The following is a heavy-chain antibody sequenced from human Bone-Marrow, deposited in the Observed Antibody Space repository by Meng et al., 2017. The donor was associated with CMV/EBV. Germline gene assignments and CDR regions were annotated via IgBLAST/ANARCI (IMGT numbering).Heavy chain of an antibody. CDR1: GFTFSSYA. CDR3: AKDSITMVRGVKAVIHYYFDY. V-gene: IGHV3-30*04. J-gene: IGHJ4*02. D-gene: IGHD3-10*01. CDR2: ISYDGSNK. Sequence: GESLKISCAASGFTFSSYAMHWVRQAPGKGLEWVAVISYDGSNKYYADSVKGRFTISRDNSKNTLYLQMNSLRAEDTAVYYCAKDSITMVRGVKAVIHYYFDYWGQGTLVTVSS.